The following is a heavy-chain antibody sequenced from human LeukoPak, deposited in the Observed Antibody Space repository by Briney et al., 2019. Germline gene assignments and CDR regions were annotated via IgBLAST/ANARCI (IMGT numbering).Heavy chain of an antibody. J-gene: IGHJ3*02. V-gene: IGHV3-66*03. CDR2: IYSDNT. CDR1: GFTVSSNS. D-gene: IGHD3-22*01. Sequence: GGSLRLSCTVSGFTVSSNSMSWVRQAPGKGLEWVSFIYSDNTHYSDSVKGRFTISRDNSKNTLYLQMNSLRAEDTAVYYCAKILSSGTPSAFDIWGQGTMVTVSS. CDR3: AKILSSGTPSAFDI.